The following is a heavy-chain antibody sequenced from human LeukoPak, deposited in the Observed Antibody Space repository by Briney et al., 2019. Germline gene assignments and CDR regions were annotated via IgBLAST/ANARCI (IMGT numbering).Heavy chain of an antibody. V-gene: IGHV4-34*01. Sequence: SETLSLTCAVYGGSLSGYYWGWIRQPPGKGLRWIGEVNHSGSTNYNPSLKSRVTISVDTSKNQFSLKLSSVTAADTAVYYCATSGGPINWFDPWGQGTLVTVSS. CDR2: VNHSGST. CDR1: GGSLSGYY. J-gene: IGHJ5*02. D-gene: IGHD3-10*01. CDR3: ATSGGPINWFDP.